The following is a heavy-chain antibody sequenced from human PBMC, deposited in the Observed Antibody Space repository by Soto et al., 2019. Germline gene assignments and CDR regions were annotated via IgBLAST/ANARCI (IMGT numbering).Heavy chain of an antibody. CDR3: AFSLRTLWELTVYYFDY. D-gene: IGHD1-26*01. CDR1: GGSISSYY. V-gene: IGHV4-59*01. CDR2: IYYSGST. J-gene: IGHJ4*02. Sequence: PSETLSLTCTVSGGSISSYYWSWIRQPPGKGLEWIGYIYYSGSTNYNPSLKSRVTISVDTSKNQFSLKLSSVTAADTAVYYCAFSLRTLWELTVYYFDYWGQGTLVTVSS.